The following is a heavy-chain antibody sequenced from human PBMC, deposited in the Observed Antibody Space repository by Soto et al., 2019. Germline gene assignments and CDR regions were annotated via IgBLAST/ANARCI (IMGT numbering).Heavy chain of an antibody. J-gene: IGHJ4*02. CDR1: GYTFTSYY. CDR2: INPSGGST. Sequence: QVQLVQSGAEVKKPGASVKVSCKASGYTFTSYYMHWVRQAPGQGLEWMGIINPSGGSTSYAQKFQGRVTMTRDTSTSTVYMELSSLRSEDTAVYYCATLAYCGGDCYSAVDYWGQGTLVTVSS. CDR3: ATLAYCGGDCYSAVDY. V-gene: IGHV1-46*01. D-gene: IGHD2-21*02.